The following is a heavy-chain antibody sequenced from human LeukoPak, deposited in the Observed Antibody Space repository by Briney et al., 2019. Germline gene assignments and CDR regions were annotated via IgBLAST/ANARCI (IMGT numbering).Heavy chain of an antibody. D-gene: IGHD2/OR15-2a*01. J-gene: IGHJ6*02. CDR3: AKDLDSRVVPLSPIPL. CDR2: IEYDGSQK. CDR1: GLTFSGYG. V-gene: IGHV3-30*02. Sequence: GGSLRLSCAASGAASGLTFSGYGMHWVRQAPGKGLEWVAFIEYDGSQKNFADSVKGRFTISRDNSKNTLYLQMNSLRAEDTAVYYCAKDLDSRVVPLSPIPLWGQGTTVTVSS.